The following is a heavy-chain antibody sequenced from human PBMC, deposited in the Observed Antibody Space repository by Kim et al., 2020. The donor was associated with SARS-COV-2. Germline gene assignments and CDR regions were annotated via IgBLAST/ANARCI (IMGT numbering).Heavy chain of an antibody. CDR3: GRDISLSYYVPDY. J-gene: IGHJ4*02. CDR1: GFSLSSYG. D-gene: IGHD3-16*01. Sequence: GGSLRLSCAASGFSLSSYGMHWVRQAPGKGLEWLAITWFDGSKQYYADSVKGRFTVSRDNSKNTMYLQMNGLRVEDTALYYCGRDISLSYYVPDYWGQGTLVTVSS. V-gene: IGHV3-33*08. CDR2: TWFDGSKQ.